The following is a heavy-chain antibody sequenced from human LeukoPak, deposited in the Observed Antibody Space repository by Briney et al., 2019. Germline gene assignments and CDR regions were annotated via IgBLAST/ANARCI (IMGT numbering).Heavy chain of an antibody. CDR2: MNPDTGKI. CDR1: GYTFTSYD. CDR3: ARDLGRSRNAFDI. V-gene: IGHV1-8*03. Sequence: ASVKVSCKASGYTFTSYDINWVRQATGQGLEWMGWMNPDTGKIVYAQKFQGRVTITRNTSISTAYMELSSLRSDDTAVYYCARDLGRSRNAFDIWGQGTMVTVSS. J-gene: IGHJ3*02.